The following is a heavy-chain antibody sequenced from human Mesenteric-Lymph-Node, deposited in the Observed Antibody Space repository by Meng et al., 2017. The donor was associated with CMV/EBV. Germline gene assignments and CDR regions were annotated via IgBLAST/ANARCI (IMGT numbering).Heavy chain of an antibody. J-gene: IGHJ4*02. D-gene: IGHD3-16*01. CDR3: ARDDTGGFAFNI. CDR2: INQDGSAK. Sequence: GGSLRLSCAASGFTLTPYWMNWVRQAPGKGLEWVANINQDGSAKYYVDSVKGRFTISRDNAMNSLFLQMNSLRAEDAAVYYCARDDTGGFAFNIWGQGTLVTVSS. V-gene: IGHV3-7*01. CDR1: GFTLTPYW.